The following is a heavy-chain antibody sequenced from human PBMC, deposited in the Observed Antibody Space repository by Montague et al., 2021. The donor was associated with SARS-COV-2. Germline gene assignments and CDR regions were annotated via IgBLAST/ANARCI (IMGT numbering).Heavy chain of an antibody. CDR2: VKDSGST. CDR1: GGSFSGYY. CDR3: ARHRTYYDEVWGTHRYTPDY. V-gene: IGHV4-34*01. J-gene: IGHJ4*02. D-gene: IGHD3-16*02. Sequence: SETLSLTCAVYGGSFSGYYWSWIRQPPGKGLEWIGEVKDSGSTNYIPSLKSRVAISVDTSKKQFSLRLTSVTAADTAVYYCARHRTYYDEVWGTHRYTPDYWGQGTLVTVSS.